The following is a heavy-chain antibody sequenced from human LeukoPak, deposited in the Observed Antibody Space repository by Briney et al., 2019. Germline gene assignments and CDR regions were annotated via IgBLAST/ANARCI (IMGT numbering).Heavy chain of an antibody. CDR2: ISGSGGST. Sequence: GGSLRLSCAASGFTFSSYTMSWVRQAPGKGLEWVSGISGSGGSTYYADSVKGRFTISRDNSKNTLYLQMNSLRAEDTAVYYCAKFVGCSTSSCSWGQGALVTVSS. CDR3: AKFVGCSTSSCS. V-gene: IGHV3-23*01. J-gene: IGHJ5*02. D-gene: IGHD2-2*01. CDR1: GFTFSSYT.